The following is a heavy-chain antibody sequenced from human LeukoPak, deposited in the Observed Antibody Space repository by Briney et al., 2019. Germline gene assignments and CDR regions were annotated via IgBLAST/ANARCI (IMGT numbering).Heavy chain of an antibody. CDR1: GDSVSGYY. J-gene: IGHJ6*02. D-gene: IGHD1-7*01. Sequence: PSETLSLTCTVSGDSVSGYYWSWIRQPPGKGLEWIGYIYYSGSTNYNPSLKSRVTISVDTSKNQFSLKLSSVTAADTAVYHCARDNWNYGSSMDVWGQGTTVTVSS. CDR3: ARDNWNYGSSMDV. CDR2: IYYSGST. V-gene: IGHV4-59*02.